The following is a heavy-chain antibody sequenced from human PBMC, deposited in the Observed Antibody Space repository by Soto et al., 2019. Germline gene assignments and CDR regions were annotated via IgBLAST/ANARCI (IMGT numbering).Heavy chain of an antibody. Sequence: PSETLSLTCTVSGGSISSGGYYWSWIRQHPGKGLEWIGYIYYSGSTYYNPSLKSRVTISVDTSKNQFSLKLSSVTAADTAVYYCARAVGYCISTSCYPYYYYGMDVWGQGTTVTVSS. V-gene: IGHV4-31*03. CDR2: IYYSGST. D-gene: IGHD2-2*01. CDR3: ARAVGYCISTSCYPYYYYGMDV. CDR1: GGSISSGGYY. J-gene: IGHJ6*02.